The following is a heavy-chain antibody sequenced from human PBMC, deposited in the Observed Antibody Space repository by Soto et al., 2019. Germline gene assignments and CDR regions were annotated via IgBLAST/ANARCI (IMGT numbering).Heavy chain of an antibody. V-gene: IGHV4-31*03. CDR3: ARGTYYDSSGYYPDFDY. CDR2: IYYSGST. D-gene: IGHD3-22*01. J-gene: IGHJ4*02. CDR1: GGSISSGGYY. Sequence: QVQLQESGPGLVKPSQTLSLTCTVSGGSISSGGYYWSWIRQHPGTGLEWIGYIYYSGSTYYNPYLKSRVTISVDTSKNQFSLKLSSVTAADTAVYYCARGTYYDSSGYYPDFDYWGQGTLVTVSS.